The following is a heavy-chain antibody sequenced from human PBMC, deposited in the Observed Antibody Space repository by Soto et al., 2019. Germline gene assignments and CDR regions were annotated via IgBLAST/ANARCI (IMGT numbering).Heavy chain of an antibody. CDR1: GYTFTSYD. V-gene: IGHV1-8*01. CDR2: MNPNSGNT. Sequence: XVQLVQSGAEVKKPGASVKVSCKASGYTFTSYDINWVRQATGQGLEWMGWMNPNSGNTGYAQKHQGRDTITSNTSRSTAYMELSRLISEDTAVYYCARVVLVEPRPVAFDIWGQGTMVTVSS. CDR3: ARVVLVEPRPVAFDI. J-gene: IGHJ3*02. D-gene: IGHD6-6*01.